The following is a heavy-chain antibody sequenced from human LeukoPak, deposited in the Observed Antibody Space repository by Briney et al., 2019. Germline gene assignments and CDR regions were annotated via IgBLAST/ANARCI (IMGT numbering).Heavy chain of an antibody. CDR1: GFSFSSYV. J-gene: IGHJ4*02. CDR2: IRGNVGST. Sequence: PGGSLRLSCAASGFSFSSYVMSWVRQAPGRGLEWVSAIRGNVGSTNYADSVTGRFTISRDNTNNTLSLQMNSLRAEDTAVYYCAKGIELWLTYFDHWGQGTLVTASS. D-gene: IGHD5-18*01. V-gene: IGHV3-23*01. CDR3: AKGIELWLTYFDH.